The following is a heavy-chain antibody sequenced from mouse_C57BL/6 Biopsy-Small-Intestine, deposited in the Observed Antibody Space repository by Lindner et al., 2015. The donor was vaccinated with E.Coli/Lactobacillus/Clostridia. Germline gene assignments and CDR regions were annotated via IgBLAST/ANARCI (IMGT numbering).Heavy chain of an antibody. J-gene: IGHJ3*01. CDR1: GYTFTSHW. CDR2: INPSSGYI. V-gene: IGHV1-7*01. Sequence: VQLQESGAELAKPGASVKLSCKASGYTFTSHWMHWVKQRPGQGLEWIGYINPSSGYIKYNQKFKDKATLTADKSSSTVYMQLSSLTYEDSAVYYCARAPAWFAYWGQGTLVTVSA. CDR3: ARAPAWFAY.